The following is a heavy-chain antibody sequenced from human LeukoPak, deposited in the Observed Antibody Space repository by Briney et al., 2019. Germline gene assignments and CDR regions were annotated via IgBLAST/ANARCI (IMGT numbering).Heavy chain of an antibody. CDR1: GVSISSSEW. Sequence: PSETLSLTCAVSGVSISSSEWWIWVRQPPGQGLEWIGEIHRDGRTRYNPSLKSRVTMSIDYSKNQFSLKVSSVTAADTAIYYCATAEWEYFYFDSWGQGALVAVSS. J-gene: IGHJ4*02. CDR3: ATAEWEYFYFDS. CDR2: IHRDGRT. V-gene: IGHV4-4*02. D-gene: IGHD1-26*01.